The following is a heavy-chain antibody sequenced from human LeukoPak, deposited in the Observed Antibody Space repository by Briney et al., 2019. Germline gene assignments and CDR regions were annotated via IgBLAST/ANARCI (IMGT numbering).Heavy chain of an antibody. D-gene: IGHD3-3*01. Sequence: GRSLRLSCAASGFTFSSYGMHWVRQAPGKGLEWVAVISYDGSNKYYADSVKGRFTISRDNSKNTLYLQMNSLRAEDTAVYYCAKELAIFGVVGRGFDPWGQGTLVTVSS. CDR3: AKELAIFGVVGRGFDP. V-gene: IGHV3-30*18. CDR1: GFTFSSYG. J-gene: IGHJ5*02. CDR2: ISYDGSNK.